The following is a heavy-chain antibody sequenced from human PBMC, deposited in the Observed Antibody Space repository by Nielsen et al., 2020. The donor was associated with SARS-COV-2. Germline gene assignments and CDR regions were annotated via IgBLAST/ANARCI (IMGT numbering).Heavy chain of an antibody. CDR2: ISSSGSTI. V-gene: IGHV3-11*01. Sequence: GGSLRLSCAASGFTFSDYYMSWIRQAPGKGLEWVSYISSSGSTIYYADSVKGRFTISRDNAKNSLYLQMNSLRAEDTAVYYCARRMGAKRYYYYGMDVWGQGTTVTVSS. D-gene: IGHD1-26*01. CDR3: ARRMGAKRYYYYGMDV. CDR1: GFTFSDYY. J-gene: IGHJ6*02.